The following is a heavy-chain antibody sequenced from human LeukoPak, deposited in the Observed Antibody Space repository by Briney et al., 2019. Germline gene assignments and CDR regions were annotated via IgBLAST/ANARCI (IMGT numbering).Heavy chain of an antibody. J-gene: IGHJ4*02. CDR3: ARFPGGNYFDY. V-gene: IGHV3-21*05. CDR2: ISSSSSYI. CDR1: GFTFSSYE. D-gene: IGHD3-10*01. Sequence: GGSLRLSCAASGFTFSSYEMNWVRQAPGKGLEWVSYISSSSSYIYYADSVKGRFTISRDNAKNSLYLQMNSLRAEDTAVYYCARFPGGNYFDYWGQGTLVTVSS.